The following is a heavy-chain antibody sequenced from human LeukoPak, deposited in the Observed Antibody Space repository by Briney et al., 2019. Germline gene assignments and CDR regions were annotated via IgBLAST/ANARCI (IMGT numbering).Heavy chain of an antibody. CDR1: GYTFAGYH. J-gene: IGHJ4*02. CDR3: ARENVADSSGWSHFDY. CDR2: INPSDGRT. D-gene: IGHD6-19*01. Sequence: ASVKVSCKASGYTFAGYHILWVRRAPGQGLEWMGIINPSDGRTSYAQEFQDRVILTSDTSARTVYMELRSLRFEDKAEYYCARENVADSSGWSHFDYWGQGTLVIVS. V-gene: IGHV1-46*01.